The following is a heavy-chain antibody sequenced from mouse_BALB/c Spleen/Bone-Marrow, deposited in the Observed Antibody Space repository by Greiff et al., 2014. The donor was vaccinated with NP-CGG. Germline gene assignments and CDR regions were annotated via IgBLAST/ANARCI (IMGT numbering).Heavy chain of an antibody. CDR2: IYPYNGGT. CDR1: GYTFTDSN. Sequence: VQLQQSGPELVKPGASVKISCKASGYTFTDSNMHWVKQSHGQSLEWIGYIYPYNGGTGYNQEFKSKATLTVDNSSSTAYMELRSLTSEDSAVYYCARIYDGYFLFDYWGQGTTLTVSS. CDR3: ARIYDGYFLFDY. D-gene: IGHD2-3*01. V-gene: IGHV1S29*02. J-gene: IGHJ2*01.